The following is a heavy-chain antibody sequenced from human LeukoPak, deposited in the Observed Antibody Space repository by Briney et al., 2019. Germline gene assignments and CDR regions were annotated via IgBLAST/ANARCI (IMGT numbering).Heavy chain of an antibody. Sequence: GASVKVSCKASGYTFTGYYMHWVRQAPGQGLEWMGWINPNSGGTNYAQKFQGRVTVTRDTSISTAYMELSRLRSDDTAVYYCARDSSSWGNYGMDVWGQGTTVTVSS. V-gene: IGHV1-2*02. CDR2: INPNSGGT. J-gene: IGHJ6*02. D-gene: IGHD6-13*01. CDR1: GYTFTGYY. CDR3: ARDSSSWGNYGMDV.